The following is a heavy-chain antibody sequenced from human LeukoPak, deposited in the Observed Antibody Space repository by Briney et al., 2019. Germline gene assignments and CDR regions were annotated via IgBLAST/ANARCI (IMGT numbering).Heavy chain of an antibody. V-gene: IGHV3-11*06. CDR1: GFTFSDYY. Sequence: GGSLRLSCAASGFTFSDYYMSWIRPAPGKGLEWVSYISSSSSYTNYADSVKGRFTISRDNAKNSLYLQMNSLRAEDTAVYYCARDPLWFGELGAFDIWGQGTMVTVSS. D-gene: IGHD3-10*01. J-gene: IGHJ3*02. CDR3: ARDPLWFGELGAFDI. CDR2: ISSSSSYT.